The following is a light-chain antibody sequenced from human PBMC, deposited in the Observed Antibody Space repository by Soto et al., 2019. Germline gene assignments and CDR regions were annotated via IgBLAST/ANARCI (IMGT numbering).Light chain of an antibody. CDR2: EVS. Sequence: QSALTQPASVSGSPGQSITISCTGTNSDVGGYNYVSWYQQHPGKAPKLMIYEVSNRPSGVSNRFSGSKSGNTASLTISGLQAEDEADYYCSSYTNINTRACVFGTGTKVTVL. CDR3: SSYTNINTRACV. V-gene: IGLV2-14*01. CDR1: NSDVGGYNY. J-gene: IGLJ1*01.